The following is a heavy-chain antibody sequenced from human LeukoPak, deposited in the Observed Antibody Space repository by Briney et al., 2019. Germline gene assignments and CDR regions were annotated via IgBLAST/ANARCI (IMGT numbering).Heavy chain of an antibody. CDR1: GFTFSSYA. Sequence: TGGSLRLSCAASGFTFSSYAMHWVRQALGKGLEWVAVISYDGSNKYYADSVKGRFTISRDNSKNTLYLQMNSLRAEDTAVYYCARGRGDSSGYYPYYFDYWGQGTLVTVSS. CDR3: ARGRGDSSGYYPYYFDY. CDR2: ISYDGSNK. D-gene: IGHD3-22*01. V-gene: IGHV3-30*04. J-gene: IGHJ4*02.